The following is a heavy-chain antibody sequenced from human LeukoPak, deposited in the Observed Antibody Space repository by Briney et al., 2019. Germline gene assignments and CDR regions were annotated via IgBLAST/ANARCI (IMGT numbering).Heavy chain of an antibody. J-gene: IGHJ5*02. Sequence: GGSLRLSCAASGFTFSSYSMNWVRQAPGKGLEWVSSISSSSSYIYYADSVKGRFNISRENAKNSLYLQMNRLRAEDTVVYYCERSYSSGGFDPWGQGTMVTVYS. CDR3: ERSYSSGGFDP. V-gene: IGHV3-21*01. CDR1: GFTFSSYS. D-gene: IGHD6-19*01. CDR2: ISSSSSYI.